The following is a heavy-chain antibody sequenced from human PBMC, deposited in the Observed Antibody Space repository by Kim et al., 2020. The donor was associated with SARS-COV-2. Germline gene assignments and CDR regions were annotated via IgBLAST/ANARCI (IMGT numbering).Heavy chain of an antibody. CDR2: IYSGGST. D-gene: IGHD6-19*01. J-gene: IGHJ4*02. V-gene: IGHV3-66*01. Sequence: GGSLRLSCAASGFTVSSNYMSWVRQATGKGLEWVSVIYSGGSTYYADSVKGRFTIYRDNSKNTLYLQMNSLRAEDTAVYYCARDIALGRIAVGYGWGEGTLVTV. CDR3: ARDIALGRIAVGYG. CDR1: GFTVSSNY.